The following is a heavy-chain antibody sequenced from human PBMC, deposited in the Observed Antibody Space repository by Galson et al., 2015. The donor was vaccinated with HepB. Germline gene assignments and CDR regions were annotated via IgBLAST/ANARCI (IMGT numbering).Heavy chain of an antibody. CDR3: VRDRGSGFGGNDVPSFDY. CDR2: ISSDSTTI. D-gene: IGHD5-12*01. Sequence: SLRLSCAASGFRLTDHAMNWVRRAPGKGLEWAAYISSDSTTIHYADSVKGRFTTSRDNGKNSVFLQMNSLRGDDTAVYYCVRDRGSGFGGNDVPSFDYWGRGSLVTVSP. V-gene: IGHV3-48*01. CDR1: GFRLTDHA. J-gene: IGHJ4*02.